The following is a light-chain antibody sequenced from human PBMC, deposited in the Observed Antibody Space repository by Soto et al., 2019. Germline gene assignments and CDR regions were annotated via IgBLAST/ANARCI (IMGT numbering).Light chain of an antibody. CDR2: GAS. J-gene: IGKJ5*01. CDR1: PSVNNNY. CDR3: QQYGSSFT. V-gene: IGKV3-20*01. Sequence: EIVLTQSPGTLSLSPGERATLSCRASPSVNNNYLAWYRHKPGQGTRLLIYGASPRATGIPDRFSGRGSGTDFTLTISRLEPEDFAVYYCQQYGSSFTFGQGKRLEIK.